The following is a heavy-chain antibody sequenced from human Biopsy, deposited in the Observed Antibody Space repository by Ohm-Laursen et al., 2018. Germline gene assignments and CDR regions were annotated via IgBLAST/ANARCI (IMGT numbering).Heavy chain of an antibody. D-gene: IGHD4-17*01. J-gene: IGHJ4*02. CDR2: IPYSGIT. CDR1: GGSTSSSY. CDR3: ARLPHGDYRYNFDY. Sequence: GTLSLTCTVSGGSTSSSYWTWVRQPPGKGLEWIGYIPYSGITNYNASLKSRLTISIDTSKNQFSLKLTSVTAADTAVYYCARLPHGDYRYNFDYWGQGTLVTVSS. V-gene: IGHV4-59*08.